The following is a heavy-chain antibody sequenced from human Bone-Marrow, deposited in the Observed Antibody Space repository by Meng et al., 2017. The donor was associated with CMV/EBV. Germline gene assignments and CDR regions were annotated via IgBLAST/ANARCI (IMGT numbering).Heavy chain of an antibody. Sequence: GGSLRLSCAASGFTFSSYEMNWVRQAPGTGLEWVSYISASGETTYYADSVKGRFTISRDNAKNSLYLQMNSLRAEDTAVYYCAREGGRFLVGAMGYWGQGTLVTVSS. D-gene: IGHD1-26*01. CDR2: ISASGETT. J-gene: IGHJ1*01. CDR3: AREGGRFLVGAMGY. V-gene: IGHV3-48*03. CDR1: GFTFSSYE.